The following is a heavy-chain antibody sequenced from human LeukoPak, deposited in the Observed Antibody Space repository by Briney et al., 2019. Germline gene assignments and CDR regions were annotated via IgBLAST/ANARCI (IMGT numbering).Heavy chain of an antibody. Sequence: SETLSLTCAVYGGSFSNYYWSWIRQPPGKGLEWIGEINDSGRANYNPSLMSRVTVSVDTSKNQFSLRLSSVTATDTAVYYCARRWNYGRNYYIDVWGNGATVSVSS. CDR2: INDSGRA. CDR1: GGSFSNYY. V-gene: IGHV4-34*01. CDR3: ARRWNYGRNYYIDV. J-gene: IGHJ6*03. D-gene: IGHD1-7*01.